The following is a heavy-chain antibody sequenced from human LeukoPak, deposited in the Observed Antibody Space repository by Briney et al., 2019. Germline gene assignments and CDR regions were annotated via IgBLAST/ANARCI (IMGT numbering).Heavy chain of an antibody. CDR1: GGSISSGSYY. J-gene: IGHJ4*02. Sequence: SETLSLTCTVSGGSISSGSYYWGWIRQPAGKGLEWIGRIHTSGNTNYNFSLKSRVTISLDTSKNQFSLKLSSVTAAGTAVYYCARSSWASFDYWGQGTLVTVSS. CDR3: ARSSWASFDY. D-gene: IGHD6-13*01. CDR2: IHTSGNT. V-gene: IGHV4-61*02.